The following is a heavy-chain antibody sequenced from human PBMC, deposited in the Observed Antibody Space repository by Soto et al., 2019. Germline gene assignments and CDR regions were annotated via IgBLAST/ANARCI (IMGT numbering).Heavy chain of an antibody. J-gene: IGHJ3*02. CDR3: ANLRHSGYEWWQRPNDAFDI. D-gene: IGHD5-12*01. CDR1: GFTFSSYG. V-gene: IGHV3-30*18. CDR2: ISYDGSNK. Sequence: QVQLVESGGGVVQPGRSLRLSCAASGFTFSSYGMHWVRQAPGKGLEWVAVISYDGSNKYYADSVKGRFTISRDNSKNTLYLQMNSLRAEDTAVYYCANLRHSGYEWWQRPNDAFDIWGQGTIVTVSS.